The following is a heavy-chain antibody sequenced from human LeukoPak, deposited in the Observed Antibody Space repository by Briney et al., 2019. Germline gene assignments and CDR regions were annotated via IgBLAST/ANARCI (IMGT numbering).Heavy chain of an antibody. V-gene: IGHV4-59*08. CDR3: ARHYEPYDFWSGRNWFDP. CDR2: IYYSGST. Sequence: SSETLSLTCTVSGGSISSYYWSWIRQPPGKGLEWIGYIYYSGSTNYNPSLKSRVTISVDTSKNQFSLKLSSVTAADTAVYYCARHYEPYDFWSGRNWFDPWGQGTLVTVSS. CDR1: GGSISSYY. J-gene: IGHJ5*02. D-gene: IGHD3-3*01.